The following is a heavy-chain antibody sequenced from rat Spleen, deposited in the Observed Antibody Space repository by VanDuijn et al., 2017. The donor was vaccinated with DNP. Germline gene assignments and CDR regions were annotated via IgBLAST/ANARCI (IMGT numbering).Heavy chain of an antibody. D-gene: IGHD5-1*01. J-gene: IGHJ1*01. CDR2: IDAGSGST. V-gene: IGHV1-43*01. CDR3: ASSNWGYYWYFDF. Sequence: QVQLQQSGAELAKPGSSVMISCRASGYTFTTYYIGWIKQTTRQGLEFIGYIDAGSGSTNYNEKFRGKATLTVDKSSSTAFLQLSSLTPDDSAVYYCASSNWGYYWYFDFWGPGTMVTVSS. CDR1: GYTFTTYY.